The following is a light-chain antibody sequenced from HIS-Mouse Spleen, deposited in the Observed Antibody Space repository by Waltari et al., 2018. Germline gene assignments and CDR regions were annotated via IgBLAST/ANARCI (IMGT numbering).Light chain of an antibody. CDR2: DNN. CDR1: SPNIRNNY. Sequence: QSVLTQPPSVSAAPGQKVTISCSGSSPNIRNNYVSWYQQLPGTAPKLLIYDNNKRPSGIPDRFSGSKSGTSATLGITGLQTGDEADYYCGTWDSSLSAWVFGGGTKLTVL. J-gene: IGLJ3*02. CDR3: GTWDSSLSAWV. V-gene: IGLV1-51*01.